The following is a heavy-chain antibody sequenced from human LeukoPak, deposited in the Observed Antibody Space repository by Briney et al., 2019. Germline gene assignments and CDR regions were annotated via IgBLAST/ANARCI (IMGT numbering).Heavy chain of an antibody. J-gene: IGHJ6*02. Sequence: PSETLSLTCTVSGGSISSYYWSWIRQPPGKGLEWIGYIYYSGSTNYNPSLKSRVTISVDTPKNQFSLKLSSVTAADTAVYYCARDRVNSRYYGVDVWGQGTTVTVSS. V-gene: IGHV4-59*01. D-gene: IGHD2/OR15-2a*01. CDR2: IYYSGST. CDR1: GGSISSYY. CDR3: ARDRVNSRYYGVDV.